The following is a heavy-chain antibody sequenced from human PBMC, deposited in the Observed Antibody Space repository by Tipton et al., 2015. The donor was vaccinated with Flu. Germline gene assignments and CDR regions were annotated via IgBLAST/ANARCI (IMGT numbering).Heavy chain of an antibody. J-gene: IGHJ4*02. V-gene: IGHV3-7*01. CDR1: GLTFNTYW. CDR3: ASHFDY. CDR2: IKPDGSEK. Sequence: AASGLTFNTYWMHWVRQAPGKGLEWVANIKPDGSEKHYVDSVKGRFTISRDNAKNSLYLQMNSLRAGDTAVYYCASHFDYWGQGTLVTVSS.